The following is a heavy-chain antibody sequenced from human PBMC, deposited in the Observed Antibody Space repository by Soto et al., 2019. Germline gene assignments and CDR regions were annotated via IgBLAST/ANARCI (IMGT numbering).Heavy chain of an antibody. V-gene: IGHV5-51*01. J-gene: IGHJ4*03. CDR1: GYSFTSYW. CDR3: ARQEMATKNVVAGDN. CDR2: IYPGDSDT. Sequence: PGESLKISCKGSGYSFTSYWIGWVRQMPGKGLEWMGIIYPGDSDTRYSPSFQGQVTISADKSISTAYLQWSSLKASDTAMYYSARQEMATKNVVAGDNWGQGTMVTVSS. D-gene: IGHD2-15*01.